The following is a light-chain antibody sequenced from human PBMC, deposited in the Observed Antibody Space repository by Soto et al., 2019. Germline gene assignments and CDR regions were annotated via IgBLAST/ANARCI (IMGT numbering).Light chain of an antibody. J-gene: IGKJ4*01. CDR2: GTS. CDR3: QQYYYWPPS. Sequence: EIVMTQSPAILSVSPGESATLSCRASQSVGSDLAWYQQKPGQAPRLLLYGTSARATALPAKFTGTGSGTESSLTISSLQSEDFAVYYCQQYYYWPPSFGGGTKVEI. V-gene: IGKV3-15*01. CDR1: QSVGSD.